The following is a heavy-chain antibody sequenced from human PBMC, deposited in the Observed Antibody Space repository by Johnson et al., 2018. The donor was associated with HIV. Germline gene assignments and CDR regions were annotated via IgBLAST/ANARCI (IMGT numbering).Heavy chain of an antibody. V-gene: IGHV3-30*04. CDR3: ATQEDYGDYYGAFDI. Sequence: QMLLVESGGGVVQPGRSLRLSCAASGFTFSSYAMHWVRQAPGKGLDWVAVISDDGSNKYYADSVKGRFTISRDNSKNTLYLQMNSLRAEDTAVYYCATQEDYGDYYGAFDIWGQGTMVTVSS. CDR1: GFTFSSYA. D-gene: IGHD4-17*01. CDR2: ISDDGSNK. J-gene: IGHJ3*02.